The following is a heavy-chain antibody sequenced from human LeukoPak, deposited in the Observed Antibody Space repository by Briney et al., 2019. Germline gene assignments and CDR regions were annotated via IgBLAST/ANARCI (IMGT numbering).Heavy chain of an antibody. J-gene: IGHJ4*02. Sequence: PSETLSLACTVSGGSISSYYWSWIRQPPGKELEWIGYIYYSGSTNYNPSLKSRVTISVDTSKNQFSLKLSSVTAADTAVYYCARSKAGAFDYWGQGTLVTVSS. CDR2: IYYSGST. CDR1: GGSISSYY. CDR3: ARSKAGAFDY. V-gene: IGHV4-59*01.